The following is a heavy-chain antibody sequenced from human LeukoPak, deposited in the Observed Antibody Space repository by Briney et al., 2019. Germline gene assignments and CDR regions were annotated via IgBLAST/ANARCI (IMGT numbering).Heavy chain of an antibody. Sequence: LRLSCAASGFTFDDYAMHCVRQAPGKGLEWVSGISWNSGSIGYADSVKGRFTISRDNSKNTLFLQMDNLRVEDMAVLYCAKDWNWAIDYWGQGTLVTVSS. V-gene: IGHV3-9*03. CDR3: AKDWNWAIDY. J-gene: IGHJ4*02. CDR2: ISWNSGSI. CDR1: GFTFDDYA. D-gene: IGHD1-7*01.